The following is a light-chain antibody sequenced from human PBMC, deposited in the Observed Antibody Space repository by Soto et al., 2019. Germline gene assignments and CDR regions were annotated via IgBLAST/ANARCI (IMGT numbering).Light chain of an antibody. CDR3: LLSYSGARSVVL. CDR2: DTS. Sequence: QAVVTQEPSLTVSPGGTVTLTCGSSTGAVTSGHYPYWFQQKPGQAPRTLIYDTSNKHSWTPARFSGSLLGGKAALTLSGAQPEDEAEYYCLLSYSGARSVVLFGGGTKLTVL. V-gene: IGLV7-46*01. J-gene: IGLJ2*01. CDR1: TGAVTSGHY.